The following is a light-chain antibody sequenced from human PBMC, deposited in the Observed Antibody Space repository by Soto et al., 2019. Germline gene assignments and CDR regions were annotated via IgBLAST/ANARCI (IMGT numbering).Light chain of an antibody. CDR3: SSYTSSSTLYV. J-gene: IGLJ1*01. V-gene: IGLV2-14*01. CDR1: SSDVGGYNY. Sequence: QSVLTQPASVSGSPGQSITISCTGTSSDVGGYNYVSWYQQHPGKAPKLMIYEVSNRPSGVSNRFSGSKPGNTASLTISGLQAEYEADYYCSSYTSSSTLYVFGTGTKVTVL. CDR2: EVS.